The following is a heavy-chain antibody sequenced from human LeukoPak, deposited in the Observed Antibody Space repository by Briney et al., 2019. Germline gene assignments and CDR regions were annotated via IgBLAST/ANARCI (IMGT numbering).Heavy chain of an antibody. CDR2: IYYSGST. D-gene: IGHD3-22*01. CDR1: GGSISGYY. Sequence: SETLFLTCTVSGGSISGYYWSWIRQPPGKGLEWIGYIYYSGSTKYNPSLKSRVTMSVDTSRNQFSLKLSSVTAADTAVYHCARGGLENGYHSNDGFDIWGQGTMVTVSS. V-gene: IGHV4-59*01. J-gene: IGHJ3*02. CDR3: ARGGLENGYHSNDGFDI.